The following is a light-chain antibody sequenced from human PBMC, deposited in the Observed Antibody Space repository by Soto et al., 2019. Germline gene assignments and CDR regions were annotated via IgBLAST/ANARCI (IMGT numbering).Light chain of an antibody. CDR3: QRPGT. CDR2: GVS. Sequence: EIVLTQSPGTLSLSPGERATLSCRASQSADGRFLAWYQHKPGQAPRLLIYGVSSRATGIPDRFSGSGSGTDFTLTITRLEPEDSAVYSCQRPGTFGPGTRLEIK. CDR1: QSADGRF. V-gene: IGKV3-20*01. J-gene: IGKJ3*01.